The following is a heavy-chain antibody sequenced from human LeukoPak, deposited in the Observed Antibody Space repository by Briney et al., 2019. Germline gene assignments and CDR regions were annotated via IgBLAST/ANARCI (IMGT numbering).Heavy chain of an antibody. J-gene: IGHJ3*02. CDR3: ARGWEEYDAFDI. V-gene: IGHV1-2*02. D-gene: IGHD1-26*01. Sequence: ASVKVSCKASGYTFTGYYMHWVRQAPGQGLEWMGWINPNSGGTNYAQKFQGRVTMTRDTSTSTAYMELSRLRSDDTAVYYCARGWEEYDAFDIWGQGAMVTVSS. CDR1: GYTFTGYY. CDR2: INPNSGGT.